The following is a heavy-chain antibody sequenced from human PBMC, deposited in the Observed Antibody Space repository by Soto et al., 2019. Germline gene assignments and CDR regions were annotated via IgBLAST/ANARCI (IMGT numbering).Heavy chain of an antibody. CDR2: INAYNGNT. CDR1: GYTFTNYG. J-gene: IGHJ4*02. CDR3: ARDAAAGLNDC. D-gene: IGHD6-13*01. Sequence: QVQLVQSGAEGKKPGASVKVSCKASGYTFTNYGISWVRQAPGQGLEWMGWINAYNGNTKSAQKLQGRVTLTTDTSTSTAYMELMSLRSDDTAVYYCARDAAAGLNDCWGQGTLVTVSS. V-gene: IGHV1-18*01.